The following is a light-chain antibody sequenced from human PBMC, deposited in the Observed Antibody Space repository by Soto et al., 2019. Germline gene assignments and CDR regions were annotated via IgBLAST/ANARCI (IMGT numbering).Light chain of an antibody. CDR1: SSNIGSNT. Sequence: QSVLTQPPSASGTPGQRVTISCSASSSNIGSNTVNWYQQLPGTAPKLLIYSNTQRPSGVPDRFSGSKSGTSASLDISGLQSEDEADYYCAAWDDSLSGWVFGGGTKLTVL. CDR2: SNT. CDR3: AAWDDSLSGWV. V-gene: IGLV1-44*01. J-gene: IGLJ3*02.